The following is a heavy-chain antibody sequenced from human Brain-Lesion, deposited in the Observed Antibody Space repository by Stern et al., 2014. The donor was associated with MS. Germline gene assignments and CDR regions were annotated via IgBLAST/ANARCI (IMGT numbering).Heavy chain of an antibody. D-gene: IGHD3-10*01. CDR3: ARGERWFDS. V-gene: IGHV3-74*02. Sequence: EVQLVESGGGLVQPGGSLRLSCAASGFTFSNYGVHWVRQAPGKGLVWVSRVNNDGRRTSYADSVKGRFTMSRDNAKNTLYLQMNSLRVEDTAIYYCARGERWFDSWGQGTLVTVSS. CDR2: VNNDGRRT. CDR1: GFTFSNYG. J-gene: IGHJ5*01.